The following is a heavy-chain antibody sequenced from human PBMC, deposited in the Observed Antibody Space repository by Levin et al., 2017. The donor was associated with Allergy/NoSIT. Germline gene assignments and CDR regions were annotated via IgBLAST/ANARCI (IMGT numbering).Heavy chain of an antibody. J-gene: IGHJ4*02. V-gene: IGHV3-9*01. CDR3: AKDTSGWGGSSAFNY. D-gene: IGHD2-2*01. CDR1: GFKFDDYA. CDR2: ISWNSGNT. Sequence: SLKISCVASGFKFDDYAMHWVRQAPGKGLEWVSGISWNSGNTGYADYVKGRFTISRDNAKRNLFLQMNSLRPEDTAVYFCAKDTSGWGGSSAFNYWGQGILVTVSS.